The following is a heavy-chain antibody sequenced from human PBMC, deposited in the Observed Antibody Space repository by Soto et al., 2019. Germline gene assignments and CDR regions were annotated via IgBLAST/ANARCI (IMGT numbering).Heavy chain of an antibody. V-gene: IGHV3-73*01. D-gene: IGHD3-16*02. J-gene: IGHJ3*02. CDR2: IRSKANSYAT. CDR1: GFTFSGSA. Sequence: EVQLVESGGGLVQPGGSLKLSCAASGFTFSGSAMHWVRQASGKGLEWVGRIRSKANSYATAYAASVKGRFTISRDDSESTAYLQMNSLKTEDTAVYYCTRPQYYDSIWRSYRADAFDIWGQGTMFTVSS. CDR3: TRPQYYDSIWRSYRADAFDI.